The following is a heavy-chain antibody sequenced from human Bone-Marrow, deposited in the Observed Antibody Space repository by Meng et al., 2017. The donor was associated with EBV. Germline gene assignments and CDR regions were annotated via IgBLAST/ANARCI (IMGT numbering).Heavy chain of an antibody. CDR1: GGSVSSTTW. CDR2: IHHRGDT. CDR3: AERYSTMWGKWFDP. D-gene: IGHD2-15*01. V-gene: IGHV4-4*03. J-gene: IGHJ5*02. Sequence: QVRLQESGPGLVKPPGXLSLTCPVSGGSVSSTTWWNWVRQPPGKGLEWIGEIHHRGDTNYNPSLKSRVAISIDKSKNQFSLKLNSVTAADTAVYYCAERYSTMWGKWFDPWGHGTLVTVSS.